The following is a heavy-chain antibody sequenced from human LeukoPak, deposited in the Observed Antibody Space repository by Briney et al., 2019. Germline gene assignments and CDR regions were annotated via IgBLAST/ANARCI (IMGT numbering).Heavy chain of an antibody. CDR3: VRERRFSGYEIN. CDR1: GGSINNYY. V-gene: IGHV4-59*01. J-gene: IGHJ4*02. D-gene: IGHD5-12*01. Sequence: SETLSLTCTASGGSINNYYWSWIRQPPGKGPEWIRYIYYTGSTNYNPSLKSRVTISVDTSKGQFSLGLSSVTAADTAVYYCVRERRFSGYEINWGQGTLVTVSS. CDR2: IYYTGST.